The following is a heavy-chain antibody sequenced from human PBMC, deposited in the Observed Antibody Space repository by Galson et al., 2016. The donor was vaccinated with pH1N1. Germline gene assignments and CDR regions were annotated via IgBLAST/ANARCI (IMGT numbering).Heavy chain of an antibody. CDR1: NGSITSGNYY. J-gene: IGHJ6*02. CDR2: LYKTGNT. CDR3: ARGGVYSV. D-gene: IGHD4-11*01. Sequence: TLSLTCSVSNGSITSGNYYWSWIRQPAGKGLEWIGRLYKTGNTNYNPSLKSRVTISADTSKNQFSLNLRSVTAADTAMYYCARGGVYSVWGQGTTVTVSS. V-gene: IGHV4-61*02.